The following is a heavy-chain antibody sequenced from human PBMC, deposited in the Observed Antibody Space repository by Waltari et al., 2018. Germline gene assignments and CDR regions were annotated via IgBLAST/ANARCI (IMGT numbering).Heavy chain of an antibody. J-gene: IGHJ5*02. V-gene: IGHV4-61*02. D-gene: IGHD4-4*01. CDR2: IYTSGST. CDR1: GGSISSGSYY. CDR3: AREEVTQRAGWFDP. Sequence: QVQLQESGPGLVKPSQTLSLTCTVSGGSISSGSYYWSWIRQPAGKGLEWIWRIYTSGSTNYNPSRKSRVTISVDTSKNQCSRKRSAVTAADTAVYYCAREEVTQRAGWFDPWGQGTLVTVSS.